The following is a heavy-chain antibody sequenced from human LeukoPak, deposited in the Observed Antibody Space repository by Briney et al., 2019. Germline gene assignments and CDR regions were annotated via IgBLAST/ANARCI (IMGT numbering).Heavy chain of an antibody. V-gene: IGHV3-30*03. CDR3: ATSPGTSDY. CDR2: ISYDGSNK. CDR1: GFTFSSYG. J-gene: IGHJ4*02. Sequence: GGSLRLSCAGSGFTFSSYGMHWVRQAPGKGLEWVAVISYDGSNKYYADSVKGRFTISRDNSKNTLYLQMDSLRAEDTAVYYCATSPGTSDYWGQGTLVTVSS. D-gene: IGHD3-10*01.